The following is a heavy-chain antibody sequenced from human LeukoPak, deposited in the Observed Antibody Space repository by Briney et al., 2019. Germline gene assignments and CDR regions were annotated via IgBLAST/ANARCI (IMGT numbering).Heavy chain of an antibody. Sequence: SETLSLTCAVSGYSISSGYYWGWIRQPPVKGLEWIGTIYHSGSTYYNPSLKSRVTISVDTSKNQFSLKLRSVTAADTAVYYCAVGYCSSTSCYREYFQHWGQGTLVTVSS. J-gene: IGHJ1*01. V-gene: IGHV4-38-2*01. CDR2: IYHSGST. CDR1: GYSISSGYY. CDR3: AVGYCSSTSCYREYFQH. D-gene: IGHD2-2*02.